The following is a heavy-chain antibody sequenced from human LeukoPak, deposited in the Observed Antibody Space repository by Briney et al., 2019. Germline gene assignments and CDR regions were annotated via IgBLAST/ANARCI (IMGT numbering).Heavy chain of an antibody. CDR1: GFTFSSYA. V-gene: IGHV3-23*01. CDR2: ISGSGGST. Sequence: GGSLRLSCAASGFTFSSYAMSWVRQAPGKGLEWVSAISGSGGSTYYADSVKGRFTISRDNSKNTLYLQMNSLRAGDTAVYYCAKVGYCSSTSCSTLGGFDYWGQGTLVAVSS. D-gene: IGHD2-2*03. J-gene: IGHJ4*02. CDR3: AKVGYCSSTSCSTLGGFDY.